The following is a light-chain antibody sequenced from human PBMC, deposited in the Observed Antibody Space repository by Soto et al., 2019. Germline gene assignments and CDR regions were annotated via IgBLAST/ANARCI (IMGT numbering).Light chain of an antibody. V-gene: IGKV3-11*01. CDR1: QSVRRY. CDR3: QHRSNWPT. CDR2: DAS. Sequence: EIVLTQSPATLSLSPGERATLSCRASQSVRRYLAWYQQKPGQAPRLLIYDASSRATGIPARFSGSVSGTDFTLTISSLEPEDFAVYYCQHRSNWPTFGQGTKLEIK. J-gene: IGKJ2*01.